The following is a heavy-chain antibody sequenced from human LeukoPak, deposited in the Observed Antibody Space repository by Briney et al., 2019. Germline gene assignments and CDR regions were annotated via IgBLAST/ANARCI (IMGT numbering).Heavy chain of an antibody. CDR1: GFTFSSYS. Sequence: GGSLRLSCAASGFTFSSYSMNWVRQAPGKGLEWVSSISSSSSYIYYADSVKGRFTISRGNAKNSLYLQMNSLRAEDTAVYYCARDGSGSYQFDYWGQGTLVTVSS. J-gene: IGHJ4*02. CDR3: ARDGSGSYQFDY. D-gene: IGHD1-26*01. V-gene: IGHV3-21*01. CDR2: ISSSSSYI.